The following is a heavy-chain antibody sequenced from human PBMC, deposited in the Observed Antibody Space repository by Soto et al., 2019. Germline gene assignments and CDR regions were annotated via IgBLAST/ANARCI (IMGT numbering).Heavy chain of an antibody. CDR2: MNPNSGNT. Sequence: GSVKVSCKASGYTFTSYDLNWVRQATGQGLEWMGWMNPNSGNTGYAQKFQGRVTMTRNTSISTAYMELSSLRSEDTAVYYCARSFTTYRYAPGYWGQGTLVTVSS. CDR3: ARSFTTYRYAPGY. CDR1: GYTFTSYD. V-gene: IGHV1-8*01. D-gene: IGHD5-18*01. J-gene: IGHJ4*02.